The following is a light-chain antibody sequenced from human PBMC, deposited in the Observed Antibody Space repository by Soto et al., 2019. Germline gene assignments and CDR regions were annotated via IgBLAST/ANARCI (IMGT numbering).Light chain of an antibody. CDR3: HQYAIAPLT. Sequence: EIVLTQFPGTLSLSQGERVTLSCRASQSVSKSHLAWYQQRPGQAPRLLIYGASNRATGIPDRFSGSGSGTDFSLTISRLEPEDFAVYYCHQYAIAPLTFGGGTKVEIK. CDR1: QSVSKSH. J-gene: IGKJ4*01. CDR2: GAS. V-gene: IGKV3-20*01.